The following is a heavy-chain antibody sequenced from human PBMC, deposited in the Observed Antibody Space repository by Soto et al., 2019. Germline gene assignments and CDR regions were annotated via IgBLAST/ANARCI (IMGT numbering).Heavy chain of an antibody. V-gene: IGHV4-61*01. Sequence: SETLSLTCTFSVVSVNNGNYYCSWIRQPPWKELEWIGYVYYTGSTYSNTSLKSRLTLTIDTSKNQFSLNLTSVTAADTAVYYCARDLRVVRRRSGLINWFDPWGQGALVTVSS. D-gene: IGHD3-10*01. CDR1: VVSVNNGNYY. J-gene: IGHJ5*02. CDR3: ARDLRVVRRRSGLINWFDP. CDR2: VYYTGST.